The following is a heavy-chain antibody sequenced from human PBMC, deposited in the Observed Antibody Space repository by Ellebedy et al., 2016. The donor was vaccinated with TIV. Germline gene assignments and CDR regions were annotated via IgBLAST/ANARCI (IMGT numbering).Heavy chain of an antibody. V-gene: IGHV4-39*01. D-gene: IGHD3-10*01. CDR3: ARHGDGSGNYNYAMDV. CDR1: GGSISSSSYY. J-gene: IGHJ6*02. CDR2: IDYTGST. Sequence: GSLRLXXTVSGGSISSSSYYWGWIRQPPGKGLEWIGSIDYTGSTYYNPSLKSRVTISVDTSKNQFSLRLSSVTAADTTVYYCARHGDGSGNYNYAMDVWGQGTTVTVSS.